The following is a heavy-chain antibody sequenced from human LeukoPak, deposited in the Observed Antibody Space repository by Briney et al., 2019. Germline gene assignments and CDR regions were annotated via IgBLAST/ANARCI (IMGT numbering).Heavy chain of an antibody. V-gene: IGHV1-2*02. J-gene: IGHJ5*02. CDR1: GYTFTVYY. D-gene: IGHD6-6*01. CDR3: AREVQQLVNNWFDP. CDR2: INPNSGGT. Sequence: GASVKVSCKASGYTFTVYYMHWVRQAPGQGLEWMGWINPNSGGTNYAQKFQGRVTMTRDTSISTAYMELSRLRSDDTAVYYCAREVQQLVNNWFDPWGQGTLVTVSS.